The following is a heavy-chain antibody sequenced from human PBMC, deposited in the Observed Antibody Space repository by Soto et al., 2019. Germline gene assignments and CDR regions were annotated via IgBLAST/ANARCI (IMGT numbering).Heavy chain of an antibody. V-gene: IGHV4-30-2*01. CDR2: IYHSGST. J-gene: IGHJ5*02. Sequence: PSETLSLTCAVAVGSISSGGYSWSWIRQPPGKGLEWIGYIYHSGSTYYNPSLKSRVTISVDRSKNQFSLKLSSVTAADTAVYSCAREPDRWGQETLLTVSS. CDR1: VGSISSGGYS. CDR3: AREPDR.